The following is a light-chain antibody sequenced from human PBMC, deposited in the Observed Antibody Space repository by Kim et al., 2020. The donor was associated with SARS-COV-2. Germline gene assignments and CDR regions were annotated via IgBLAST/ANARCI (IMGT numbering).Light chain of an antibody. CDR2: NND. Sequence: SSELTQDPAVSVALGQTVRITCQGDSLRTCYASWYQQKPRQAPLLVMYNNDNRPSGIPDRFSGSSSGNTASLTITGAQAEDEADYYCNCRGSSGNLWVFGGGTQLTVL. CDR1: SLRTCY. V-gene: IGLV3-19*01. CDR3: NCRGSSGNLWV. J-gene: IGLJ3*02.